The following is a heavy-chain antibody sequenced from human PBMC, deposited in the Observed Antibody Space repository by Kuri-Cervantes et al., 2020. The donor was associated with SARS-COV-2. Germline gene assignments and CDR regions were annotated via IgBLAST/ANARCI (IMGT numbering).Heavy chain of an antibody. V-gene: IGHV1-69*02. D-gene: IGHD4-17*01. CDR3: ARVTTAQGGDFDY. CDR2: IIPILGIA. CDR1: GGTFSSYT. J-gene: IGHJ4*02. Sequence: SVKVSCKASGGTFSSYTISWVRQAPGQGLEWMGRIIPILGIANYAQKFQGRVTITADKSTSTAYMELSSLRSDDTAVYYCARVTTAQGGDFDYWGQGTLATVSS.